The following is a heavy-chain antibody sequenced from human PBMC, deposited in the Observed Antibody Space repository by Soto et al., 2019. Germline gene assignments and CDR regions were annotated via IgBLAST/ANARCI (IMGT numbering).Heavy chain of an antibody. CDR3: ARRYAARFAY. Sequence: QVQLQESGPGLVKPSETLSLTCTVSGGSISSYYWSWIRQPPGKGLEWIGYIYYSGSTNYNPSLXXRVTISVDTSKNQFSLKLSSVPASDTSVYYCARRYAARFAYWGRGNPGHRLL. CDR1: GGSISSYY. J-gene: IGHJ4*02. CDR2: IYYSGST. V-gene: IGHV4-59*08. D-gene: IGHD5-12*01.